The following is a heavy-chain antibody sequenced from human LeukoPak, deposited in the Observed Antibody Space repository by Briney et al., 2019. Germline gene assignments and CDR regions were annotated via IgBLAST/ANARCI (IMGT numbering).Heavy chain of an antibody. CDR3: AKDHGVRGWPRFYFDY. CDR2: ISGSGGST. CDR1: GFTFSSYA. D-gene: IGHD3-10*01. Sequence: GGSLRLSCAASGFTFSSYAMSWVRQAPGKGLEWVSAISGSGGSTYYADSVKGRFTNSRDNSKNTLYLQMNSLRAEDTAVYYCAKDHGVRGWPRFYFDYWGQGTLVTVSS. V-gene: IGHV3-23*01. J-gene: IGHJ4*02.